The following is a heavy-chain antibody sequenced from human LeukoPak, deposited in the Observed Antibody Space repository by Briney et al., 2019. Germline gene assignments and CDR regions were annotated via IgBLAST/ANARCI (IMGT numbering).Heavy chain of an antibody. V-gene: IGHV4-31*03. CDR1: GGSISSDDYC. Sequence: SETLSLTCSVSGGSISSDDYCWNWIRQHPGKGLERIGYIYYSGSTYYNPSLKSRVTISVDTSKNQFSLKLSSVAAADTAVYYCATSQDYYYYGMDVWGQGTTVTVSS. CDR3: ATSQDYYYYGMDV. J-gene: IGHJ6*02. CDR2: IYYSGST.